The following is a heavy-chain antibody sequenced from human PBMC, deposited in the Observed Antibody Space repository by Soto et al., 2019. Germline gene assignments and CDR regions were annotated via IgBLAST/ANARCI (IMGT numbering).Heavy chain of an antibody. CDR3: ARTAPTPQLLGSWFDP. D-gene: IGHD2-2*01. V-gene: IGHV1-69*01. CDR1: GGTFSSYA. Sequence: QVQLVQSGAEVKKPGSSVKVSCKASGGTFSSYAISWVRQAPGQGLEWMGGIIPIFGTANYAQKFQGRVTITADESTSTAYKELSSLRSEDTAVYYCARTAPTPQLLGSWFDPWGQGTLVTVSS. CDR2: IIPIFGTA. J-gene: IGHJ5*02.